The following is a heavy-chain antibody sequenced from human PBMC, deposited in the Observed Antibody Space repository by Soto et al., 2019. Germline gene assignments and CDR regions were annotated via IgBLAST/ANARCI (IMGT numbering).Heavy chain of an antibody. J-gene: IGHJ6*03. V-gene: IGHV1-18*01. Sequence: ASVKVSCKTSDYAFTNYGISWVRQAPGQGLEWMGWISAYNGNTNYAQKSQGRVTMTTDTSTSTAFMELRNLRSDDTAVYYCARAGPILWFGELSSDYYYMDVWGKGTTVTVSS. D-gene: IGHD3-10*01. CDR1: DYAFTNYG. CDR3: ARAGPILWFGELSSDYYYMDV. CDR2: ISAYNGNT.